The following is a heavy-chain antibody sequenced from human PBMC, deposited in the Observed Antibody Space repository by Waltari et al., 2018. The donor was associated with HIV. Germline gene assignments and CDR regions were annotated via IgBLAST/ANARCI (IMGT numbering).Heavy chain of an antibody. CDR2: ISYDGRNK. CDR3: AKGWTPRYFDY. J-gene: IGHJ4*02. CDR1: GFTFSSYG. Sequence: QVQLVESGGGVVQPGRSLRLSCAASGFTFSSYGMHWVRQDPGEGLEWVAVISYDGRNKYYADYVKGRFTIARDNSKNTLYLQINSLRAEDTAVYYCAKGWTPRYFDYWGQGTLVTVSS. D-gene: IGHD1-1*01. V-gene: IGHV3-30*18.